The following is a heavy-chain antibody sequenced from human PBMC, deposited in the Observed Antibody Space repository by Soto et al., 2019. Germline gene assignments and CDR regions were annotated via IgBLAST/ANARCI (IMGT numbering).Heavy chain of an antibody. CDR3: ARVGSSGWSPDY. Sequence: PSETLSLTCTVSGGSISGHYWIWIRQSPGKGLEWIGYIFYSGSTNYNPSLKSRVTLSADTSKNQFPLRLSSVTAADTAVYYCARVGSSGWSPDYWGQGTLVTVSS. CDR1: GGSISGHY. V-gene: IGHV4-59*11. J-gene: IGHJ4*02. CDR2: IFYSGST. D-gene: IGHD6-19*01.